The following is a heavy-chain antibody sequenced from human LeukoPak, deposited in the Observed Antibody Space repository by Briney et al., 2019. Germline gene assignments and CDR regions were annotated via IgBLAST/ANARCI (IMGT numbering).Heavy chain of an antibody. V-gene: IGHV1-24*01. J-gene: IGHJ5*02. CDR3: ATVFYPRKEVFWSGYPHSNWFDP. CDR1: GYPLTELS. CDR2: FDPEDGET. Sequence: ASVKVSCQVSGYPLTELSMHWVRPAPGKGLEWMGGFDPEDGETIYAQKFQGRVTMTEDTSTDTAYMELSSLRSEDTAVYYCATVFYPRKEVFWSGYPHSNWFDPWGQGTLVTVSS. D-gene: IGHD3-3*01.